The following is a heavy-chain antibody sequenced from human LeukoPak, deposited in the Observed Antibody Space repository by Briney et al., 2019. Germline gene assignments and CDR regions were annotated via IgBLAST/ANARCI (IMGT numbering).Heavy chain of an antibody. CDR3: ARHVSRDGYNKGYFDY. D-gene: IGHD5-24*01. Sequence: SETLSLTCTVSGASMTFTHYYWSWIRQPPGKGLEWIGEINHSGSTNYNPSLKSRVTISVDTSKNQFSLKLSSVTAADTAVYYCARHVSRDGYNKGYFDYWGQGTLVTVSS. V-gene: IGHV4-34*01. J-gene: IGHJ4*02. CDR1: GASMTFTHYY. CDR2: INHSGST.